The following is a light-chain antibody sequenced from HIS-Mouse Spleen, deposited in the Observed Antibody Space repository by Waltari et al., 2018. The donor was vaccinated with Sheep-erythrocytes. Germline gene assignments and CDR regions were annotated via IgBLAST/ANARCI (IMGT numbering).Light chain of an antibody. CDR1: QSVSSD. CDR3: QQRSNWYT. CDR2: GGS. Sequence: EIVLTQSPATLSLSPGERATLSCRASQSVSSDLAWYQRKPGQAPRLLIGGGSNRATGIPARFSGSGSGTDFTLTISSLEPEDFAVYYCQQRSNWYTFGQGTKLEIK. V-gene: IGKV3-11*01. J-gene: IGKJ2*01.